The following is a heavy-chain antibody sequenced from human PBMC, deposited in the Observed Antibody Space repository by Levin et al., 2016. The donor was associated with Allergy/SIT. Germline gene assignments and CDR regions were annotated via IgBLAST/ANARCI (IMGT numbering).Heavy chain of an antibody. CDR1: GGTFSSYA. CDR2: IIPILGIA. V-gene: IGHV1-69*04. J-gene: IGHJ3*02. CDR3: ARVDGATVVTPEGAFDI. Sequence: SVKVSCKASGGTFSSYAISWVRQAPGQGLEWMGRIIPILGIANYAQKFQGRVTITADKSTSTAYMELSSLRSEDTAVYYCARVDGATVVTPEGAFDIWGQGTMVTVSS. D-gene: IGHD4-23*01.